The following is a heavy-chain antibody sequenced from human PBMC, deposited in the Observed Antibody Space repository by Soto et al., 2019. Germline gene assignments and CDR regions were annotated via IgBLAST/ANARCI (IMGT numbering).Heavy chain of an antibody. Sequence: GGSLRLSCAASGLTLRRYAISWVRQAPGKGLEWVSGISGSGGSTYYADSVKGRFTISRDNSKNTVYLQMNSLRAEDTAVYYCAKDLDRSGYHYEGMDVWGQGTTVTVSS. CDR3: AKDLDRSGYHYEGMDV. V-gene: IGHV3-23*01. CDR1: GLTLRRYA. CDR2: ISGSGGST. J-gene: IGHJ6*02. D-gene: IGHD3-22*01.